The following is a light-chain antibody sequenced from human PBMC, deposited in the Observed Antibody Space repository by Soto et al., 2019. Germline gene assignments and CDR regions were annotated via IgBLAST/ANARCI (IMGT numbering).Light chain of an antibody. CDR1: SSDVGSYNL. Sequence: QSVLTQPASVSGSPGQSITISCTGTSSDVGSYNLVSWYQQHPGKVPKLMFYEVSERPSGVSDRFSGSKSGNTASLTISGLQAEDEADYYCCSYAGASTYVFGTGTKVTVL. CDR3: CSYAGASTYV. J-gene: IGLJ1*01. V-gene: IGLV2-23*02. CDR2: EVS.